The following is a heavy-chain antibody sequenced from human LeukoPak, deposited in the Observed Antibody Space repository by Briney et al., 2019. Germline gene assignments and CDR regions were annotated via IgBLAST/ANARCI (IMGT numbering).Heavy chain of an antibody. CDR3: AKRCRSTSCSKN. J-gene: IGHJ4*02. CDR1: GFTFSSYA. CDR2: ISGSGGST. Sequence: PGGSLRISCAASGFTFSSYAMSWVRQAPGKGLEWVSAISGSGGSTYYADSVKGRFTISRDNSKNTLYLQMNSLRAEDTAVYYCAKRCRSTSCSKNWGQGTLVTVSS. D-gene: IGHD2-2*01. V-gene: IGHV3-23*01.